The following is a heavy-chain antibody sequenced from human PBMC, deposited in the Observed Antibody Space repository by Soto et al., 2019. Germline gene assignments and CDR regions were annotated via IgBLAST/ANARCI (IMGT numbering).Heavy chain of an antibody. CDR3: ARDSSEIVVVPAADDY. CDR2: INAGNGNT. Sequence: QVQLVQSGAEVKNPGASVKVSCKASGYTFTSYAMNWVRQAPGQRLEWLGWINAGNGNTKYSQKFQGRVTITRDTSASTAYMELSSLRYEETAVYYCARDSSEIVVVPAADDYWGQGTLVTVSS. J-gene: IGHJ4*02. CDR1: GYTFTSYA. D-gene: IGHD2-2*01. V-gene: IGHV1-3*01.